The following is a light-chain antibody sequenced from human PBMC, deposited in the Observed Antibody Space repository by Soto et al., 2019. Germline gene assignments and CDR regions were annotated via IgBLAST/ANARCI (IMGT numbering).Light chain of an antibody. Sequence: SYELTQPPSVSVAPGETARITCGGNNIGSKSVHWYQQKPGQAPVVVIYYDSDRPSGIPERFSGSNSGSTATLTISRVEAGDEADYFCQVWDGTSDHYAVFGGGTKLTVL. CDR2: YDS. V-gene: IGLV3-21*04. J-gene: IGLJ7*01. CDR3: QVWDGTSDHYAV. CDR1: NIGSKS.